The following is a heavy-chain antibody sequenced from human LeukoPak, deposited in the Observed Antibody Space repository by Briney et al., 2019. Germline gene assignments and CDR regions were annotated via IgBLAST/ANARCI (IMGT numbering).Heavy chain of an antibody. CDR1: GYTFTSYG. CDR3: ARTGHLNADYGGWFDP. D-gene: IGHD4-17*01. V-gene: IGHV1-18*01. CDR2: ISAYNGNT. Sequence: ASVKVSCKASGYTFTSYGISWVRQAPGQGLEWMGGISAYNGNTNYAQKLQGRVTMTTDTSTSTAYMELRSLRSGDTAVYYCARTGHLNADYGGWFDPWGQGSLVTVSS. J-gene: IGHJ5*02.